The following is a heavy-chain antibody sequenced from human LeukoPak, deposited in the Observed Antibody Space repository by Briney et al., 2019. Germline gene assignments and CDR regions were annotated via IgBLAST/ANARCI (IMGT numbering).Heavy chain of an antibody. J-gene: IGHJ4*02. CDR2: IYSGGST. CDR1: GFTFSSYG. D-gene: IGHD3-10*01. Sequence: GGSLRLSCAASGFTFSSYGMHWVRQAPGKGLEWVSVIYSGGSTYYADSVKGRFTISRDNSKNTLYLQMNSLRAEDTAVYYCAGPIRGWGQGTLVTVSS. CDR3: AGPIRG. V-gene: IGHV3-NL1*01.